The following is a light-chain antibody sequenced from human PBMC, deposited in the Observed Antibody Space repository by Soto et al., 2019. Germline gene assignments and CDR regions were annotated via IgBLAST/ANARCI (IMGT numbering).Light chain of an antibody. V-gene: IGKV3-15*01. CDR3: QQYNNWPPWT. J-gene: IGKJ1*01. Sequence: EIVMTQSPATLSVSPGERATLSCRASQSVSSNLAWYQQKPGQAPRLLIYGASTRATGIPARFSGSGSGTEFTLTISSLQSEDFAVYYCQQYNNWPPWTFGQGXKVXI. CDR2: GAS. CDR1: QSVSSN.